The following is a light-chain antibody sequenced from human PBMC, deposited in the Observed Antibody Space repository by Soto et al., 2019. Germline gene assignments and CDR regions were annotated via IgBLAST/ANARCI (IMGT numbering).Light chain of an antibody. J-gene: IGLJ1*01. CDR1: TSNIGSHS. CDR3: ATWDDSLKGV. CDR2: TNN. Sequence: QSVLTQPPSASGTPGQRVTISCSGSTSNIGSHSVNWFQHLPGTAPKLLINTNNQRPSGVPDRFSGYKSGTSASLVISGLQSEDEADYYCATWDDSLKGVFGTGTKGTVL. V-gene: IGLV1-44*01.